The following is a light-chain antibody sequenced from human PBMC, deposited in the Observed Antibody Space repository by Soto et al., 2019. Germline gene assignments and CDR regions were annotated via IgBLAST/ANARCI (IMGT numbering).Light chain of an antibody. J-gene: IGLJ1*01. V-gene: IGLV1-40*01. Sequence: QAVVTQPPSVSGAPGQRVTISCTGSSSNIGAGYDVHWYQQLPGTAPKLLIYANINRPAGVPDRFSGSKSGTSASLAITGLQAEDEADYYCSSYTSSSTYVFGTGTKLTVL. CDR1: SSNIGAGYD. CDR3: SSYTSSSTYV. CDR2: ANI.